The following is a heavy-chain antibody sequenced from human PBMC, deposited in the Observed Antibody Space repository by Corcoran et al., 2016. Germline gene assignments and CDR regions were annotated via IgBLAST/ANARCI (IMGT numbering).Heavy chain of an antibody. V-gene: IGHV1-2*02. CDR2: INPNSGGT. CDR3: ARKKEGYHYYYGMDV. J-gene: IGHJ6*02. CDR1: GYTFTGYY. Sequence: QVQLVQSGAEVKKPGASVKVSCKASGYTFTGYYMHWVRQAPGQGLEWMGWINPNSGGTNYAQKFQGRVNMTRDTSISTAYMELSRLRSDDTAVYYWARKKEGYHYYYGMDVWGQGTTVTVSS.